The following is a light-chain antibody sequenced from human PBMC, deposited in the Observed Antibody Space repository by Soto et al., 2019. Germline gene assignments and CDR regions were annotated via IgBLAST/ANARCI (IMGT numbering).Light chain of an antibody. CDR1: QSVSSSY. CDR2: GAS. CDR3: QQYGSSGT. J-gene: IGKJ1*01. V-gene: IGKV3-20*01. Sequence: EIVLTQSPGTLSLSPGERATPSCRASQSVSSSYLAWHQQKPGQAPRLLIYGASSRAAGIPDRFSGSGSGTDFTLTISRLEPEDFAVYYCQQYGSSGTFGQGTKVDIK.